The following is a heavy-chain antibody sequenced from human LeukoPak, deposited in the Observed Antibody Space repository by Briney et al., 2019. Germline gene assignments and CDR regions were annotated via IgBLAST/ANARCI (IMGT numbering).Heavy chain of an antibody. Sequence: GGSLRLSCAASGFTFSSYAISWVRQAPGKGLEWVSAISGSGGSTYYADSVKGRFTISRDNSKNTLYLQMNSPRAEDTAVYYCAKDVKVVVTEAFDIWGQGTMVTVSS. J-gene: IGHJ3*02. CDR3: AKDVKVVVTEAFDI. CDR2: ISGSGGST. CDR1: GFTFSSYA. V-gene: IGHV3-23*01. D-gene: IGHD2-21*02.